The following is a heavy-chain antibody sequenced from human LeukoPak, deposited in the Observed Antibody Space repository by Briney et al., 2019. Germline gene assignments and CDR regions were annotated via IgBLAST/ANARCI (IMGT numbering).Heavy chain of an antibody. CDR2: ISGSGGST. Sequence: GGSLRLSCAASGFTFSSHAMSWVRQAPGKGLEWVSAISGSGGSTYYADPVKGRFTISRDNSKNRLYLQMNSLRAEDTAVYYCAKLGYDILTGYYRRGTYYFDYWGQGTLVTVSS. J-gene: IGHJ4*02. CDR3: AKLGYDILTGYYRRGTYYFDY. CDR1: GFTFSSHA. D-gene: IGHD3-9*01. V-gene: IGHV3-23*01.